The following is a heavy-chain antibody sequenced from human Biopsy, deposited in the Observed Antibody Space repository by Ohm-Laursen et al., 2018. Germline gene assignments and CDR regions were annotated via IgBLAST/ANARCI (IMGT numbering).Heavy chain of an antibody. CDR3: ARATYSSGHKIDS. Sequence: SLRLSCAASGFVVSGTQMSWVRQAPRKGLEWVSVIYSGDSTYYADSVKGRFTISRDESKNTLYLQMNRLRAEDTAAYHCARATYSSGHKIDSWGQGTLVTVSS. CDR1: GFVVSGTQ. CDR2: IYSGDST. V-gene: IGHV3-53*01. J-gene: IGHJ4*02. D-gene: IGHD6-25*01.